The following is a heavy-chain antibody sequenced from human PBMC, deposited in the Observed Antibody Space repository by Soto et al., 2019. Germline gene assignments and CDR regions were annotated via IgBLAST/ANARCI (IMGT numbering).Heavy chain of an antibody. CDR2: IIPIFGTA. J-gene: IGHJ4*02. CDR1: GGTFSSYA. Sequence: ASVKVSCKASGGTFSSYAISWVRQAPGQGLEWMGGIIPIFGTANYAQKFQGRVTITADESTSTAYMELSSLRSEDTAVYYCATRKYSSGWYSDYWGQGTLVTVSS. CDR3: ATRKYSSGWYSDY. V-gene: IGHV1-69*13. D-gene: IGHD6-19*01.